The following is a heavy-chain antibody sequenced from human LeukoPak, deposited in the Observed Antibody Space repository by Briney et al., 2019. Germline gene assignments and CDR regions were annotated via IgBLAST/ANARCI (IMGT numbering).Heavy chain of an antibody. CDR2: IYPGDSDT. CDR1: GYSFTSYW. V-gene: IGHV5-51*01. D-gene: IGHD3-3*01. Sequence: GESLKISCKGSGYSFTSYWIGWVRQMPGKGLEWMGIIYPGDSDTRYSPSFQGQVTISADKSISTAYLQWSSLKASDTAMYYCARTFRSYYDFWSGYYYWGQGTLVTVSS. CDR3: ARTFRSYYDFWSGYYY. J-gene: IGHJ4*02.